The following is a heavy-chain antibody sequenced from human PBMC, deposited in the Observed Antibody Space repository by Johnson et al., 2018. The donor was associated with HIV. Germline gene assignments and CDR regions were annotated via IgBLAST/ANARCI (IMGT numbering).Heavy chain of an antibody. CDR3: VSVVRMPFSSDWKAFHI. J-gene: IGHJ3*02. V-gene: IGHV3-66*01. CDR2: IYSGGST. CDR1: GFTFSDYY. D-gene: IGHD6-19*01. Sequence: VQLVESGGGLVQPGGSLRLSCAVSGFTFSDYYMSWIRPAPGRGLEWVSVIYSGGSTFYAVSVKGRFTIPSDNSKNTLYLQMNSLRSGETALYYCVSVVRMPFSSDWKAFHIWGQGTLVSVSS.